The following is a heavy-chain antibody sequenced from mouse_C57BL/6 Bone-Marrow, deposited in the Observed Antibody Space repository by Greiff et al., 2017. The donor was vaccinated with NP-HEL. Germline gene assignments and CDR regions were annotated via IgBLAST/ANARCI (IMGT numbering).Heavy chain of an antibody. D-gene: IGHD2-5*01. CDR2: IYPGDGDT. CDR1: GYAFSSYW. J-gene: IGHJ4*01. CDR3: ARRSNYVNAMDY. Sequence: QVQLQQSGAELVKPGASVKISCKASGYAFSSYWMNWVKQRPGKGLEWIGQIYPGDGDTNYNGKFKGKATLTADKSSSTAYMQLSSLTSEDSAVYFCARRSNYVNAMDYWGQGTSVTVSS. V-gene: IGHV1-80*01.